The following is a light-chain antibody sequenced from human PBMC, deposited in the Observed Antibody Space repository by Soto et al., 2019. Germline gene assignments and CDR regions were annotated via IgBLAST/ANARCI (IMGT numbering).Light chain of an antibody. CDR1: SSDVGAYNY. V-gene: IGLV2-8*01. Sequence: QSVLTQPPSASGSPGQSVTISCTGTSSDVGAYNYVSWYQQHPGKAPKFMIYEVTRRPSGVPNRFSGSKSGNTASLTVSGLQPEDEADYYCSSYEGKNGYVFGTGTKVTVL. J-gene: IGLJ1*01. CDR2: EVT. CDR3: SSYEGKNGYV.